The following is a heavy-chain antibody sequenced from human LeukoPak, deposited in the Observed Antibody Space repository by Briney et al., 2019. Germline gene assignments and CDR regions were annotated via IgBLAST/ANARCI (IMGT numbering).Heavy chain of an antibody. J-gene: IGHJ4*02. V-gene: IGHV4-61*05. Sequence: SGPTLVNPTQTLTLTCTFSGFSLSTSGVGVGWIRQPPGKALEWIGYIYYSGSTNYNPSLKSRVTISVDTSKNQFSLKLSSVTAADTAVYYCARGYWNVDYWGQGTLVTVSS. D-gene: IGHD1-1*01. CDR1: GFSLSTSGVG. CDR2: IYYSGST. CDR3: ARGYWNVDY.